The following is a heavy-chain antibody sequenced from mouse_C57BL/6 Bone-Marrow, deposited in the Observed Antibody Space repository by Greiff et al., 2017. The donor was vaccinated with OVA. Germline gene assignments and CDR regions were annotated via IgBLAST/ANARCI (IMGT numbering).Heavy chain of an antibody. V-gene: IGHV1-55*01. CDR2: IYPGSGST. J-gene: IGHJ1*03. CDR3: ARRTTVVARGYFDV. CDR1: GYTFTRYW. Sequence: QVQLQQPGAELVKPGASVQMSCKASGYTFTRYWITWVKQRPGQGLEWIGDIYPGSGSTNYNEKFKSKATLTVDTSSSTAYMQLSSLTSEDSAVYYCARRTTVVARGYFDVWGTGTTVTVSS. D-gene: IGHD1-1*01.